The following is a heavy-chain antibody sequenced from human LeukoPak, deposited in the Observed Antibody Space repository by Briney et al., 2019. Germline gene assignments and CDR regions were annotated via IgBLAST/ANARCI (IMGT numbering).Heavy chain of an antibody. CDR1: GYTFTGYY. D-gene: IGHD2-2*01. CDR3: ARGYCTTTNCYVDY. J-gene: IGHJ4*02. V-gene: IGHV1-2*06. CDR2: INPNSGGT. Sequence: ASVKVSCKASGYTFTGYYMHWVLQAPGQGLEWMGRINPNSGGTNYAQKFQGRVTMTRDTSISTAYMELSRLRSDDTAVYYCARGYCTTTNCYVDYWGQGTLVTVSS.